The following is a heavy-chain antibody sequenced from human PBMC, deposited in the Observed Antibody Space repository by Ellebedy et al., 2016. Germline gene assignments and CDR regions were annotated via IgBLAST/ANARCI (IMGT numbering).Heavy chain of an antibody. CDR3: ASSSGWFEGAFDI. J-gene: IGHJ3*02. Sequence: GESLKISCAASGFTFSSYWMSWIRQAPGKGLEWVSHISSSGSTRSYTDSVKGRFTISRDNAKKSLSLQMNSLRAEDTAVYYCASSSGWFEGAFDIWGQGTMVTASS. CDR1: GFTFSSYW. D-gene: IGHD6-19*01. V-gene: IGHV3-11*01. CDR2: ISSSGSTR.